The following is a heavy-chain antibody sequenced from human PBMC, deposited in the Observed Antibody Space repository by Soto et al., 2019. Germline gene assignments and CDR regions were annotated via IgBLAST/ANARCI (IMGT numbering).Heavy chain of an antibody. CDR1: GGSVNSGNYY. J-gene: IGHJ3*02. Sequence: QVQLQQWGAGLLKPSETLSLTCAVFGGSVNSGNYYWSWIRQPPGKGLEWIGEMSHSGGTHFNPSPKRRVTRSVDTSKNQFSLMMSSVTAADTALYYCARVGRGTATTVVDAFDIWGPGTMVTVSS. CDR3: ARVGRGTATTVVDAFDI. V-gene: IGHV4-34*01. D-gene: IGHD1-1*01. CDR2: MSHSGGT.